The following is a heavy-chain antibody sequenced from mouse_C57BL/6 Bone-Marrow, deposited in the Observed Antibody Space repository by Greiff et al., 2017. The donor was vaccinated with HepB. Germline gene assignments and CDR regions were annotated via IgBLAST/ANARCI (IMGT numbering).Heavy chain of an antibody. J-gene: IGHJ3*01. V-gene: IGHV2-9*01. D-gene: IGHD2-12*01. CDR1: GFSFTSYG. CDR3: AKRNDSVFAY. CDR2: ICGGGST. Sequence: VMLVESGPGLVAPSQSLSITCTASGFSFTSYGVDWVRQPPGKGLEWLGVICGGGSTNYNSALMSRLSISNDNSKSQVFLKMNSLQTDDTAMYYSAKRNDSVFAYWGQGTRVTVSA.